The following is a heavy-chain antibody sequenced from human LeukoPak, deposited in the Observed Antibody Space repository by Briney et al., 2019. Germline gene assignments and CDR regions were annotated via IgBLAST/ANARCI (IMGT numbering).Heavy chain of an antibody. J-gene: IGHJ5*02. CDR2: IDASGGAT. V-gene: IGHV3-23*01. CDR3: AKGSGSGWYGWFAP. D-gene: IGHD6-19*01. Sequence: GESLRPSCAASGFTFSNYAMSWVRQAPGKGLEWVSSIDASGGATYYADSVKGRFTISRDNSKNTFYLQMNSLRAEDTAVYSCAKGSGSGWYGWFAPWGQGTLVTVSS. CDR1: GFTFSNYA.